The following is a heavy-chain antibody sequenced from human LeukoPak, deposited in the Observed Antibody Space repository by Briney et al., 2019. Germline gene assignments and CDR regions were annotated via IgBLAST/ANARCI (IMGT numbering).Heavy chain of an antibody. D-gene: IGHD2-2*01. CDR2: ISFDGNNK. V-gene: IGHV3-30*03. J-gene: IGHJ4*02. Sequence: GGSLRLSCAASGFTFSTYGMHWVRQAPGKGLEWVAVISFDGNNKYYADSVKGRFTISRDNSKNTLFLQMNSLRAEDTAVYYCARESSYFDYWGQGTLVTVSS. CDR3: ARESSYFDY. CDR1: GFTFSTYG.